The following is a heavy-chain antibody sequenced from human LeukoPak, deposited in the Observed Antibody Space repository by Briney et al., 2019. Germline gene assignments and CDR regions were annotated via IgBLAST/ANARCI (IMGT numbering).Heavy chain of an antibody. J-gene: IGHJ4*02. D-gene: IGHD6-13*01. V-gene: IGHV1-2*02. CDR2: INPNGGAT. CDR3: ARVGAGTCCHFEY. Sequence: WASVKVSCKASGCMFTGYYLHWVRQAPGQGLEWMGWINPNGGATNYAQKFKGRVTMTRDTSISTAYMEVSGLRSDDTAVYYCARVGAGTCCHFEYWGQGTLATVSS. CDR1: GCMFTGYY.